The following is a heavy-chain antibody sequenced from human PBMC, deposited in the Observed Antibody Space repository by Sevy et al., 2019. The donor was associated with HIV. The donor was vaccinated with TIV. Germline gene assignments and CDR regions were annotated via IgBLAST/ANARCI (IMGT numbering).Heavy chain of an antibody. CDR1: GFTFDDYP. J-gene: IGHJ4*02. Sequence: GGSLRLSCAASGFTFDDYPMHWVRQAPGMRLEWVSLITWDGDSTFYADSVKGRFTISRDNSKNSLYLQMNSLRPEDTALYYCAKDMGFTGTFPLDYWGQGTLVTVSS. V-gene: IGHV3-43D*04. CDR3: AKDMGFTGTFPLDY. CDR2: ITWDGDST. D-gene: IGHD1-1*01.